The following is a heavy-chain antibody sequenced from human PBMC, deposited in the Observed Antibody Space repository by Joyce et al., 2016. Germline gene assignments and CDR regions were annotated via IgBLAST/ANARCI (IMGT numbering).Heavy chain of an antibody. CDR1: GFTFGNYA. J-gene: IGHJ4*02. V-gene: IGHV3-23*01. Sequence: EVQLLESGGHLRQPGGSLRLSCAASGFTFGNYAMSWVRQAPGKGLEWVSSISGSGDRTYYAESVRGRFTISTDTSKNTVYLQMNSLRVEDTALYYCAKSISTQWELPDHWGQGTLLTVSS. CDR2: ISGSGDRT. D-gene: IGHD1-26*01. CDR3: AKSISTQWELPDH.